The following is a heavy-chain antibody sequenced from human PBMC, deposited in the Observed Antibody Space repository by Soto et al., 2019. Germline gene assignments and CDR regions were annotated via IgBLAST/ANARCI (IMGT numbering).Heavy chain of an antibody. V-gene: IGHV4-4*02. D-gene: IGHD2-15*01. J-gene: IGHJ6*02. Sequence: QVQLQESGPGLVKPSGTLSLTCAVSGGSFTGSDWWSWVRQPPGKGLEWIGQIYHYENTTYNPSHKIRVTFSVAKHENHFYLKLTSVAGWATAVYYGARGGREYCSGETCYCGLYGMDVWGQGTTVTVSS. CDR3: ARGGREYCSGETCYCGLYGMDV. CDR1: GGSFTGSDW. CDR2: IYHYENT.